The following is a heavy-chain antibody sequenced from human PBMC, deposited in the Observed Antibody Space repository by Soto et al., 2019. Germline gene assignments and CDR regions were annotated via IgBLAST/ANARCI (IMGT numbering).Heavy chain of an antibody. CDR2: IYWDDDK. CDR3: VPLMTAVATFGMDV. CDR1: GFSLITTGSG. D-gene: IGHD4-17*01. Sequence: QITLKESGPTLVEPTQTLTLTCTFSGFSLITTGSGVAWIRQPPGKALEWLALIYWDDDKRYSPSLKSRLTIINDTSKNQVVLIMTNMDPVDTGTYFCVPLMTAVATFGMDVWGQGTAVTVSS. J-gene: IGHJ6*02. V-gene: IGHV2-5*04.